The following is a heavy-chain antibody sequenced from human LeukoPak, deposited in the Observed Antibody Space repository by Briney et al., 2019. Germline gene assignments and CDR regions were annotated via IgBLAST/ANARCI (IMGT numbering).Heavy chain of an antibody. CDR1: GGSISSGGYY. CDR2: IYYSGST. V-gene: IGHV4-31*03. J-gene: IGHJ3*02. D-gene: IGHD6-13*01. Sequence: SEILSLTCTVSGGSISSGGYYWSWIRQHPGKGLEWIGYIYYSGSTYYNPSLKSRVTISVDTSKNQFSLKLSPVTAADTAVYYCARAPIGQQQLWGAFDIWGQGTMVTVSS. CDR3: ARAPIGQQQLWGAFDI.